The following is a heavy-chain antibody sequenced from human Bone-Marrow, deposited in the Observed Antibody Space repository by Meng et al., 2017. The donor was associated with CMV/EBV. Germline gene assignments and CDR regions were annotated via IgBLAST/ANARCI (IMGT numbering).Heavy chain of an antibody. CDR2: IYYSGST. CDR3: ARGGVRSSMVDFWSGYQSVPVFDY. D-gene: IGHD3-3*01. Sequence: SETLSLTCTVSGDSISGGNYYWGWIRQPPGKGLEWIGRIYYSGSTYYNPSLKSRVTISVDTSKNQFSLKLSSVTAADTAVYYCARGGVRSSMVDFWSGYQSVPVFDYWGQGTLVTVSS. CDR1: GDSISGGNYY. J-gene: IGHJ4*02. V-gene: IGHV4-39*07.